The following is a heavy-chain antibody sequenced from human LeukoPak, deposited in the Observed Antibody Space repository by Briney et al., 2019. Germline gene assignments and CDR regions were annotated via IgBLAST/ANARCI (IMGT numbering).Heavy chain of an antibody. J-gene: IGHJ4*02. CDR1: GFTFSSYG. V-gene: IGHV3-30*03. D-gene: IGHD2-21*01. CDR2: ISYDGSNK. CDR3: ARDGRCGGDCYTLYY. Sequence: GGSLRLSCAASGFTFSSYGMHWVRQAPGKGLEWVAVISYDGSNKYYADSVKGRFTISRDNSKNTLYLQMNSLRAEDTAVYYCARDGRCGGDCYTLYYWGQGTLVTVSS.